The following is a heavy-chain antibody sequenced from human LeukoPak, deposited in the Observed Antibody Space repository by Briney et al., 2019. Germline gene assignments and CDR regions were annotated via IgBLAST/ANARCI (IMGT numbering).Heavy chain of an antibody. CDR1: GFTVSSNY. CDR3: ARGFYGDYFDAFDI. V-gene: IGHV3-53*01. CDR2: IYSDGRT. D-gene: IGHD4-17*01. J-gene: IGHJ3*02. Sequence: PGGSLRLSCAASGFTVSSNYMSWVRQAPGKGLEWVSVIYSDGRTYYADSVKGRFTISRDNSRNTLYLQMNSLRAEDTAVYYCARGFYGDYFDAFDIWGQGTMVAVSS.